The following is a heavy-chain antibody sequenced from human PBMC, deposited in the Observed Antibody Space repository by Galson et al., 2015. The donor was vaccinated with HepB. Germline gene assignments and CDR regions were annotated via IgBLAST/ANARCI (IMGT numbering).Heavy chain of an antibody. CDR1: GGSVNSGGYS. J-gene: IGHJ4*02. CDR3: ARKAIAMAGSFDS. CDR2: IFHSGST. D-gene: IGHD6-19*01. Sequence: LSLTCDVSGGSVNSGGYSWSWIRQPPGKGLEWIGYIFHSGSTYSIPSLRGRVTFSLDRSKNHVSLTLGSVTAADAAVYYCARKAIAMAGSFDSWGQGTLVTVSS. V-gene: IGHV4-30-2*01.